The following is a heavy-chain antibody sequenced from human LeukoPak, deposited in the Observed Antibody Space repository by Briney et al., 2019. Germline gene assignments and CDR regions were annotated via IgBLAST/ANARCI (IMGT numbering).Heavy chain of an antibody. CDR1: GFTFSNYW. CDR2: ISGSSSHT. V-gene: IGHV3-21*01. J-gene: IGHJ4*02. Sequence: GGSLRLSCAASGFTFSNYWMHWVRQAPGKGLEWVSSISGSSSHTYYADSVKGRLTISRDNAKNSLYLQMNSLRADDTALYYCASQDIVATTGAELDYWGQGTLVTVSS. D-gene: IGHD5-12*01. CDR3: ASQDIVATTGAELDY.